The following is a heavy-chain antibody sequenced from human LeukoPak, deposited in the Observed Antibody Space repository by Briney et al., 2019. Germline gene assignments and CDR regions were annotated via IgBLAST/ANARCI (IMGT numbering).Heavy chain of an antibody. J-gene: IGHJ3*02. V-gene: IGHV4-30-2*01. CDR2: IYHSGST. CDR3: ASGPRDHGDSLGI. D-gene: IGHD4-17*01. CDR1: GGSVSSGSYY. Sequence: SETLSLTCTVSGGSVSSGSYYWSWIRQPPGKGLEWIGYIYHSGSTYYNPSLKSRVTISVDRSKNQFSLKLSSVTAADTAVYYCASGPRDHGDSLGIWGQGTMVTVSS.